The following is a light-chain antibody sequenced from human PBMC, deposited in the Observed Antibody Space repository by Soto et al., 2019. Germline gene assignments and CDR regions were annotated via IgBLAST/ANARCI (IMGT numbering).Light chain of an antibody. Sequence: QSVLTQPPSVSGAPGQRVTISCTGSSSNIGAGYDVHWYQQLPGTAPKLLIYANSNRPSGVPDRFSGSKSGTSASLAITGLQAEDEADYYCQSYDRTLSYVFGTGTKVTVL. CDR2: ANS. J-gene: IGLJ1*01. CDR1: SSNIGAGYD. CDR3: QSYDRTLSYV. V-gene: IGLV1-40*01.